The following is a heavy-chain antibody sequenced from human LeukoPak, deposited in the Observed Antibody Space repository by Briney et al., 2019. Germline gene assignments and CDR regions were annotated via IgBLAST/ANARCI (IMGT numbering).Heavy chain of an antibody. CDR2: IKPDGIEK. J-gene: IGHJ3*02. D-gene: IGHD5-24*01. CDR1: GFTFRSHW. Sequence: PGGSLTLSCVGSGFTFRSHWVNWVRQAPRKGLEWVANIKPDGIEKYYVDSARGRFTVSRDNAKNSAFLQMNSLRAEDTALYYCATIRLQTFDIWGQGTLVSVSS. CDR3: ATIRLQTFDI. V-gene: IGHV3-7*01.